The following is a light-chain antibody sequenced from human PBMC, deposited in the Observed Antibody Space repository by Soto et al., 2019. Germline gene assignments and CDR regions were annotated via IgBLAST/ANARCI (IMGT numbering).Light chain of an antibody. J-gene: IGLJ3*02. CDR2: EVK. CDR3: SSYTTSSTWV. CDR1: TSDVGAYNY. V-gene: IGLV2-14*01. Sequence: QSVLTQPASVSGSPGQSITISCIGSTSDVGAYNYVSWYQQQPGKAPKLIIYEVKNRPPGVSNRFSCSKSGNTASLTISGLQAEYGTDYYCSSYTTSSTWVFGGGTQLTVL.